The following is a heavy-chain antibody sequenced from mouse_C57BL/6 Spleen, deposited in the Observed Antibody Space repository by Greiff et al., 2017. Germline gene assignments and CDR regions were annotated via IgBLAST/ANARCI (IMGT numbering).Heavy chain of an antibody. V-gene: IGHV3-6*01. CDR2: ISYDGSN. CDR1: GYSITSGYY. CDR3: ARGGTGTFDY. Sequence: EVKLMESGPGLVKPSQSLSLTCSVTGYSITSGYYWNWIRQFPGNKLEWMGYISYDGSNKYNPSLKNRISITRDTSKNQFFLKLNSVTTEDTATYYCARGGTGTFDYWGQGTTLTVSS. J-gene: IGHJ2*01. D-gene: IGHD4-1*01.